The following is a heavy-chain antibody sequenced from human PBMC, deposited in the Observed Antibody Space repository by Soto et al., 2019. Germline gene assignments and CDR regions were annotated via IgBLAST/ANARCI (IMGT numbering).Heavy chain of an antibody. Sequence: GGSLRLSCAASGFTFSSYWMSWVRQAPGKGLEWVANIKQDGSSVKGRFTVSRDNVKNTLSLQMNSLRPEDTAVYYCAKDSGYTLTAKSFYYGMDVWGQGTTVTVSS. D-gene: IGHD5-18*01. J-gene: IGHJ6*02. V-gene: IGHV3-7*01. CDR3: AKDSGYTLTAKSFYYGMDV. CDR2: IKQDGS. CDR1: GFTFSSYW.